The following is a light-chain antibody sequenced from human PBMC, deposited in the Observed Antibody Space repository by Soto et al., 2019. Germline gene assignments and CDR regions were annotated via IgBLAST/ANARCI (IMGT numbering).Light chain of an antibody. CDR1: QRISTN. J-gene: IGKJ1*01. Sequence: EIVMTQFPATLSLSPGTRATLSCRASQRISTNLAWYQHKPGQAPSLLIYGASNRATGVPARFSGRGSGTQFTLSISSLQSEDFAVYYCQQYNTWTWTFGQGTKVDIK. CDR3: QQYNTWTWT. CDR2: GAS. V-gene: IGKV3-15*01.